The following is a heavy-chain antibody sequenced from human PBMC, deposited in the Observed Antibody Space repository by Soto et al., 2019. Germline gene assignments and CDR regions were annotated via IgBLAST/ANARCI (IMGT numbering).Heavy chain of an antibody. Sequence: GASVKVSCKASGYTFRSYGISWVRQAPGQGLEWMGWISAYKGNTNYAQKLQGRVTMTTDTSTTTAYMELRSLRSDDTAVYYCARDQGATTAFDYWGQGTLVTVSS. J-gene: IGHJ4*02. D-gene: IGHD1-26*01. V-gene: IGHV1-18*04. CDR3: ARDQGATTAFDY. CDR2: ISAYKGNT. CDR1: GYTFRSYG.